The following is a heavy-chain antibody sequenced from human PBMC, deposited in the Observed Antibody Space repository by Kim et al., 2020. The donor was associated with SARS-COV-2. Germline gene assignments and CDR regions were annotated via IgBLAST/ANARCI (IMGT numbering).Heavy chain of an antibody. D-gene: IGHD3-10*01. J-gene: IGHJ6*02. CDR2: ISSDGSDT. CDR3: ARGFFRYGFDV. CDR1: GFTFNNYW. Sequence: GGSLRLSCAVSGFTFNNYWINWVRHAPGKGLVWVSRISSDGSDTNYADSVKGRFTMSRDNAENTLYLQMNSLRAEDTAVYYCARGFFRYGFDVWGQGTTVTVSS. V-gene: IGHV3-74*01.